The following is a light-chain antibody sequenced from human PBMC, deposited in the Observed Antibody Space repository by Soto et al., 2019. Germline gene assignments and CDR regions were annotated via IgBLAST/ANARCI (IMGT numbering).Light chain of an antibody. Sequence: DIQMTQSPSTLSASVGDRVTITCRASQSISSLLAWYQQKPGKAPKLLIYDASSLESGVTSRFSGSGSGTEFTLTISSVQADYFVTYYCQKSGTFGQGTKLEIK. J-gene: IGKJ2*01. CDR1: QSISSL. CDR3: QKSGT. V-gene: IGKV1-5*01. CDR2: DAS.